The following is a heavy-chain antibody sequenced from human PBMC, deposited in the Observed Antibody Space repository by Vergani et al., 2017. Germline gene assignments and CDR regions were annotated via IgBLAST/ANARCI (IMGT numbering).Heavy chain of an antibody. J-gene: IGHJ6*03. Sequence: QVQLVQSGAEVKKPGASVKVSCKASGYTFTGYYMHWVRQAPGQGLEWMGWINPNSGGTNYAQKFQGRVTMTRDTSISTAYMELSRLRSDDTAVYYCARDQVYYYDSSGYPTGYYYMDVWGKGTTVTVSS. CDR3: ARDQVYYYDSSGYPTGYYYMDV. CDR2: INPNSGGT. D-gene: IGHD3-22*01. V-gene: IGHV1-2*02. CDR1: GYTFTGYY.